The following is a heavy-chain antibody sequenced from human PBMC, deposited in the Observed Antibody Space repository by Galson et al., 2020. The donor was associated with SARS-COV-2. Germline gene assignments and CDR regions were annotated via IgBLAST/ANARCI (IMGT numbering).Heavy chain of an antibody. V-gene: IGHV5-10-1*01. J-gene: IGHJ2*01. CDR3: ARLGSPNWYFDL. CDR1: GYRFTSYW. Sequence: GESLKISCKGSGYRFTSYWISWVRLMPGKGLEWMGKNDPRDSYTNYSPSFQGHVTISADKSISTAYLQWSSLKASDTAMYYCARLGSPNWYFDLWGRGTLVTVSS. CDR2: NDPRDSYT. D-gene: IGHD3-10*01.